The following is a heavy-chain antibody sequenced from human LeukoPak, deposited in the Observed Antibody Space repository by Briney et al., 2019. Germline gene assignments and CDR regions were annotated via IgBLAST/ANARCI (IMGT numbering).Heavy chain of an antibody. CDR3: ARDGVVPAAYGPLFTYMDV. Sequence: ASVKVSCKASGYTFTSYSISWVRQAPGQGLERMGWISAYNGNTNYAQKLQGRVTMTTDTSTSTAYMELRSLRSDDTAVYYCARDGVVPAAYGPLFTYMDVWGKGTTVTVSS. V-gene: IGHV1-18*01. D-gene: IGHD2-2*01. CDR1: GYTFTSYS. J-gene: IGHJ6*03. CDR2: ISAYNGNT.